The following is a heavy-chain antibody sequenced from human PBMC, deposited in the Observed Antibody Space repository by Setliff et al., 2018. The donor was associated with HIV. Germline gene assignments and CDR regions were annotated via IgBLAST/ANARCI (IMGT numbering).Heavy chain of an antibody. Sequence: ASVKVSCKASGYTFSGYYLHWVRRAPGQGLEWMGWINPNCGATNYAQSFQGRVTMTRDTSISTAYMDLSSLTSDDTAVYYCALASIVSTARWNHWGRGTTVTVSS. CDR1: GYTFSGYY. D-gene: IGHD1-26*01. J-gene: IGHJ4*02. CDR2: INPNCGAT. CDR3: ALASIVSTARWNH. V-gene: IGHV1-2*02.